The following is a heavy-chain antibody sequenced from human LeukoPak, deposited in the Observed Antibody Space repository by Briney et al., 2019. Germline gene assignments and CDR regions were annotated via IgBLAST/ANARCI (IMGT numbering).Heavy chain of an antibody. CDR3: ARDMSYCGGDCFSGSEVDFDY. CDR1: GYTFTSYG. J-gene: IGHJ4*02. V-gene: IGHV1-18*01. D-gene: IGHD2-21*01. Sequence: SSVKVSCKASGYTFTSYGISWVRQAPGQGLEWMGWISAYNGNTNYAQKLQGRVTMTTDTSTSTAYMELRSQRSDDTAVYYCARDMSYCGGDCFSGSEVDFDYWGQGTLVTVSS. CDR2: ISAYNGNT.